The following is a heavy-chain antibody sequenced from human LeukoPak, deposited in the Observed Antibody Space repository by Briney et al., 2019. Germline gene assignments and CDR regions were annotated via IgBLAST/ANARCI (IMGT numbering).Heavy chain of an antibody. CDR1: GYTFTGYY. CDR3: ARDRAPSRGAAVNWFDP. CDR2: INPNSGGT. D-gene: IGHD3-10*01. J-gene: IGHJ5*02. V-gene: IGHV1-2*02. Sequence: GASVKVSCKASGYTFTGYYMHWVRQAPGQGLEWMGWINPNSGGTNYAQKFQGRVTMTRDTSISTAYMELSRLRSDDTAVYYCARDRAPSRGAAVNWFDPWGQGTLVTVSS.